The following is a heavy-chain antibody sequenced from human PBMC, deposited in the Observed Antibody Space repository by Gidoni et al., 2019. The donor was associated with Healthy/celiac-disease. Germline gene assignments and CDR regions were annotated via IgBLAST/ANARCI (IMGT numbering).Heavy chain of an antibody. CDR1: GFTFSSYA. CDR3: AKGGGQLWLQDY. D-gene: IGHD5-18*01. V-gene: IGHV3-23*01. CDR2: ISGSGGST. Sequence: EVQLLASGGGLVQPGGSLRLSCAASGFTFSSYAMSWVRQAPGKGREGVSAISGSGGSTYYADSVKGRFTISRDNSKNTLYLQMNSLRAEDTAVYYCAKGGGQLWLQDYWGQGTLVTVSS. J-gene: IGHJ4*02.